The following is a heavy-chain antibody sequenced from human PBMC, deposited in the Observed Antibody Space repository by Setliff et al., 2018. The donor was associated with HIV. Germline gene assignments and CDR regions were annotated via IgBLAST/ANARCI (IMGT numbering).Heavy chain of an antibody. Sequence: SETLSLTCTASGDSISTDYWTWIRQPPGKGLEWIGYIYNSASTSYNPSLKSRVTISVDTSKNQFSLKLSSVTAADTAVYYCAGHSPSDYWGQGTLVTVSS. J-gene: IGHJ4*02. CDR3: AGHSPSDY. CDR1: GDSISTDY. CDR2: IYNSAST. V-gene: IGHV4-59*08.